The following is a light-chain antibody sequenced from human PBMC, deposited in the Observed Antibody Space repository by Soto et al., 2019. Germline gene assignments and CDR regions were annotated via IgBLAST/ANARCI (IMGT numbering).Light chain of an antibody. J-gene: IGKJ1*01. CDR1: QNVENY. V-gene: IGKV1-5*03. Sequence: INMTQTPSTLSTSVGNRVTITCQRSQNVENYLAWYQQKPGKAPKLLIFKASGLESGVPSRFGGSGYGTEFPLTISSLRFDDFATYYCQQYNTYSGTFGQRTTV. CDR3: QQYNTYSGT. CDR2: KAS.